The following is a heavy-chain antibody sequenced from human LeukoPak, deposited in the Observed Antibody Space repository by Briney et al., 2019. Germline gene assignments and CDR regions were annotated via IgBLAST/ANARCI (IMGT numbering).Heavy chain of an antibody. J-gene: IGHJ4*02. CDR1: GGSISSSY. V-gene: IGHV4-4*07. CDR2: VYTSGST. CDR3: ARDPNSAL. D-gene: IGHD2-21*01. Sequence: PSETLSLTCTVSGGSISSSYWSWIRQPAGKGLEWIGRVYTSGSTNYNYNPSLKSRLTMSVDTSKNQFSLKLSSVTAADTAVYCCARDPNSALWGQGTLVTVSS.